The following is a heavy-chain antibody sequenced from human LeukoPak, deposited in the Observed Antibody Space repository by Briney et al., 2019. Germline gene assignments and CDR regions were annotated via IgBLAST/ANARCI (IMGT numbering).Heavy chain of an antibody. CDR3: ARGSGSYPSHYFDY. CDR2: IYSGGST. J-gene: IGHJ4*02. V-gene: IGHV3-53*01. D-gene: IGHD1-14*01. Sequence: PGGSLRLSCAASGFTVSSNYMSWVRQAPGKGLEWVSVIYSGGSTYYADSVKGRFTISRDNSKNTLYLQMNSLRAEDTAVYYCARGSGSYPSHYFDYWGQGTLVTVSP. CDR1: GFTVSSNY.